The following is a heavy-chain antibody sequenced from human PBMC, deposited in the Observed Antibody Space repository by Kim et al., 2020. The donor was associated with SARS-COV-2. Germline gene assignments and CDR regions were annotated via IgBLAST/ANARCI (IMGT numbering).Heavy chain of an antibody. J-gene: IGHJ3*02. D-gene: IGHD3-22*01. CDR2: IYPGDSDT. CDR1: GYSFTSYW. Sequence: GESLKISCKGSGYSFTSYWIGWVRQMPGKGLEWMGIIYPGDSDTRYSPSFQGQVTISADKSISTAYLQWSSLKASDTAMYYCARPNNYYDSSGYYDDAFDIWGQGTMVTVSS. V-gene: IGHV5-51*01. CDR3: ARPNNYYDSSGYYDDAFDI.